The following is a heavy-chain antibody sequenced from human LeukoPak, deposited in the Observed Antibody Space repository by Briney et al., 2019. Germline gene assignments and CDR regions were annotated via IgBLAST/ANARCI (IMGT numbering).Heavy chain of an antibody. CDR2: ISWNSGSI. CDR3: AKGNTAMVPYYFDY. CDR1: GFTFDDYA. Sequence: SLRLSCAASGFTFDDYAMHWVRQAPGKGLEWVSGISWNSGSIGYADSVKGRFTISRDNAKNSLYLQMNSLRAEDTALYYCAKGNTAMVPYYFDYWGQGTLVTVSS. J-gene: IGHJ4*02. V-gene: IGHV3-9*01. D-gene: IGHD5-18*01.